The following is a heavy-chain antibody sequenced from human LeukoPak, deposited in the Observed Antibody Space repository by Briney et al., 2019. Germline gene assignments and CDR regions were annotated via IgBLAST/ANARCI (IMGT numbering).Heavy chain of an antibody. CDR2: IYYSGST. CDR3: ARSSYYYAADAFGI. Sequence: SETLSLTCTVSGGSISSYYWSWIRQPPGKGLEWIGYIYYSGSTNYNPSLKSRVTISIGTSKNQFSLKLNSVTAADTAVYYCARSSYYYAADAFGIWGQGTMVTVSS. CDR1: GGSISSYY. J-gene: IGHJ3*02. D-gene: IGHD3-10*01. V-gene: IGHV4-59*01.